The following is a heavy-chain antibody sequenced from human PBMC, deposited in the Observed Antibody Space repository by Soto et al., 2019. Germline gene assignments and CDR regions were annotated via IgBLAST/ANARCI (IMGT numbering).Heavy chain of an antibody. CDR3: ARFIAAAGTFLEPQDYYYYGMDV. CDR1: GFTFSSYG. D-gene: IGHD6-13*01. V-gene: IGHV3-33*01. CDR2: IWYDGSNK. Sequence: PGGSLRLSCAASGFTFSSYGMHWVRQAPGKGLEWVAVIWYDGSNKYYADSVKGRFTISRDNSKNTLYLQMNSLRAEDTAVYYCARFIAAAGTFLEPQDYYYYGMDVWGQGTTVTVSS. J-gene: IGHJ6*02.